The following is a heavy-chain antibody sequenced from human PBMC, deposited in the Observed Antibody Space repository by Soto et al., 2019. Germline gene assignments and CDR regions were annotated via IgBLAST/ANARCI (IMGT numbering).Heavy chain of an antibody. Sequence: QALSLTCASSGDRVSRNSAAWNWIRQSPSRGLEWLGRTYYRSKWYNDYAVSVKSRITINPDTSKNQFSLQLNSVTPEDTAVYYCARTPRLGSNWFDPWGQGTLVTVSS. CDR3: ARTPRLGSNWFDP. J-gene: IGHJ5*02. D-gene: IGHD6-19*01. V-gene: IGHV6-1*01. CDR2: TYYRSKWYN. CDR1: GDRVSRNSAA.